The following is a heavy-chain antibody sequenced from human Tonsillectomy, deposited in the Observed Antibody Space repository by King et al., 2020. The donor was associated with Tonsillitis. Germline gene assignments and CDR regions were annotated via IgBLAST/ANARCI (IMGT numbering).Heavy chain of an antibody. CDR2: MGSSGSTM. V-gene: IGHV3-11*01. Sequence: HVQLVESGGGLVKPGGSLRLSCAASGFTFTDYYMAWIRQAPGKGLEWLSYMGSSGSTMYYADSVKGRFTISRDNGKNSVYLQMDSLRAEDTAVYYCTRDRQYCGGGSCYRTGFDYWGQGTLVTVSS. J-gene: IGHJ4*02. D-gene: IGHD2-15*01. CDR3: TRDRQYCGGGSCYRTGFDY. CDR1: GFTFTDYY.